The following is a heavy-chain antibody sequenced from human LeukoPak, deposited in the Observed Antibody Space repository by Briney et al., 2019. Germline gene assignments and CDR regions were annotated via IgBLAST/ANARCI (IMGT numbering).Heavy chain of an antibody. CDR3: GVITGTTSA. D-gene: IGHD1-7*01. CDR1: GGSISSYY. V-gene: IGHV4-59*01. Sequence: PSETLSLTCTVSGGSISSYYWSWIRQPPGKRLEWIGYIYYSGSTNYNPSLKSRVTISVDTSKNQFSLKLSSVTAADTAVYYCGVITGTTSAWGQGTLVTVSS. J-gene: IGHJ4*02. CDR2: IYYSGST.